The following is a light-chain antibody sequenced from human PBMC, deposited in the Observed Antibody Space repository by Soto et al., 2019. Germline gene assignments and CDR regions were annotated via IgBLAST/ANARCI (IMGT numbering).Light chain of an antibody. Sequence: EIVLTQSPATLSLSPGERATLSCRASQSVSSSYLAWYQQKPGQAPRLLIYGASSRATGIPDRFSGSGSGTDFTLTITRLEPEDFALYYCQQYGGSPITFGLGTRLEIK. CDR1: QSVSSSY. V-gene: IGKV3-20*01. J-gene: IGKJ5*01. CDR3: QQYGGSPIT. CDR2: GAS.